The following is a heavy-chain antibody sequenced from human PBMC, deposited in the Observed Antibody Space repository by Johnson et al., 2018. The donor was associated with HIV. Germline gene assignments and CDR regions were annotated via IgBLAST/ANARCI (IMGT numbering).Heavy chain of an antibody. D-gene: IGHD1-26*01. CDR1: GFTFSSYP. V-gene: IGHV3-30-3*01. J-gene: IGHJ3*02. CDR2: ISYDGSNK. CDR3: AKGFRVGATDAFDI. Sequence: QVQLVESGGGVVQPGRSLRLYCAASGFTFSSYPMHWVSQAPGKGLEWVAVISYDGSNKYYADSVKGRFTISRDNSKNTLYVQMNSLRAEDTAVYRCAKGFRVGATDAFDIWGQGTMVTVSS.